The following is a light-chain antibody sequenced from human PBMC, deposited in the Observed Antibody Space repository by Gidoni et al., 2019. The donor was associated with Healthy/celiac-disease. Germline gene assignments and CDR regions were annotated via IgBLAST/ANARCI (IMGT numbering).Light chain of an antibody. CDR3: QQSYSTRRT. CDR2: AAS. J-gene: IGKJ1*01. Sequence: DIQMTQSPSSLSASVGDRVTITYRASQSISSYLNWYQQKPVKAPKLLIYAASSLQSGVPSRFSGSGSGTDFTLTISSLQPEDFATYYCQQSYSTRRTFGQGTKVEIK. V-gene: IGKV1-39*01. CDR1: QSISSY.